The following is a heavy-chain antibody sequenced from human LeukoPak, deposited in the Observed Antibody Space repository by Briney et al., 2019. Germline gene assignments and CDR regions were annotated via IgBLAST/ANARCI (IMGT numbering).Heavy chain of an antibody. J-gene: IGHJ4*02. D-gene: IGHD3-22*01. CDR3: AKLLRLEYYYDSSGLDY. CDR1: GFTFSSYA. Sequence: QPGGSLRLSCAASGFTFSSYAMSWVRQAPGKGLEWVSAISGSGGSTYYADPVKGRFTISRDNSKNTLYLQMNSLRAEDTAVYYCAKLLRLEYYYDSSGLDYWGQGTLVTVSS. V-gene: IGHV3-23*01. CDR2: ISGSGGST.